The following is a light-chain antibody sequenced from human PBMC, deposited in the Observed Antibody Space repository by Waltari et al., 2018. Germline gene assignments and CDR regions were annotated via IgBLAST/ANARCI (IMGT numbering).Light chain of an antibody. CDR2: MIT. J-gene: IGKJ1*01. V-gene: IGKV2-28*01. CDR3: MQARQTPWT. CDR1: QSLLHSSGNTY. Sequence: DIVMTQSPLFLPVTPGEPASISCRSSQSLLHSSGNTYLDWYLQKPGQSPQFLIYMITNRASGVPDRFSGSGSGTDFTLKISRVEAEDVGIYYCMQARQTPWTFGQGTRVEIK.